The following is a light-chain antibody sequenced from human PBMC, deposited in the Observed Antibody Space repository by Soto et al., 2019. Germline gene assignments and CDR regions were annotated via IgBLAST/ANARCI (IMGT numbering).Light chain of an antibody. CDR3: QQYGSSPTWT. J-gene: IGKJ1*01. V-gene: IGKV3-20*01. CDR1: QSVSRNY. Sequence: EIALRQIPGTLSLSPGERATLSCRASQSVSRNYLAWYQQKPGQAPRLLIYDASSRPTGIPVRFSGSGSGTDFTLTISRLEPEDFAVYYCQQYGSSPTWTFGQGTKVEIK. CDR2: DAS.